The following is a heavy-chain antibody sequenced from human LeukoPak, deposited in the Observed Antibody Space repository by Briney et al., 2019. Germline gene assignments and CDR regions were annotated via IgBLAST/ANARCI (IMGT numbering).Heavy chain of an antibody. CDR1: GYTFTSYY. Sequence: ASVKVSCKASGYTFTSYYMHWVRQAPGQGLEWMGIINPSGGSTSYAQKFQGRVTMTRDTSTSTVYMELSSLRSEDTAVYYCARESFRDDWNYGHFDYWGQGTLVTVPS. V-gene: IGHV1-46*01. D-gene: IGHD1-7*01. J-gene: IGHJ4*02. CDR2: INPSGGST. CDR3: ARESFRDDWNYGHFDY.